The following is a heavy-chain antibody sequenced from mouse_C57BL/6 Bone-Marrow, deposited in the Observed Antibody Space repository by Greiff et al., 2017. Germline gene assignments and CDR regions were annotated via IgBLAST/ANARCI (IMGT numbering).Heavy chain of an antibody. CDR1: GFTFSSYG. J-gene: IGHJ2*01. CDR2: ISSGGSYT. Sequence: EVQLQESGGDLVKPGGSLKLSCAASGFTFSSYGMSWVRQTPDKRLEWVATISSGGSYTYYPDSVKGRFTISRDNAKNTLYLQMSSLKSEDTAMYYCARHPFFYYWGQGTTLTVSS. CDR3: ARHPFFYY. V-gene: IGHV5-6*01.